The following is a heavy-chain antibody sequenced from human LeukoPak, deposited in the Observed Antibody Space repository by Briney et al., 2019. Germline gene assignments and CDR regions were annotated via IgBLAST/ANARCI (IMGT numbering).Heavy chain of an antibody. CDR2: INPSGGST. CDR1: GYTFTSYY. D-gene: IGHD3-22*01. V-gene: IGHV1-46*01. Sequence: ASVKVSCKASGYTFTSYYMHWVRQAPGQGLEWMGIINPSGGSTSYAQKFQGRVTMTRDMSTSTVYMELSSLRSEDTAVYYCARDLRPNYDSSGYYFVGFDYWGQGTLVTVSS. J-gene: IGHJ4*02. CDR3: ARDLRPNYDSSGYYFVGFDY.